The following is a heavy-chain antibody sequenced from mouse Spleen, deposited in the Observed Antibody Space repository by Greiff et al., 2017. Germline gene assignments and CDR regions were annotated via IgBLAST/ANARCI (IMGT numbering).Heavy chain of an antibody. CDR3: AREDYYGPGFAY. CDR1: GYTFTSYW. Sequence: QVQLQQSGAELVKPGASVKMSCKASGYTFTSYWITWVKQRPGQGLEWIGDIYPGSGSTNYNEKFKSKATLTVDTSSSTAYMQLSSLTSEDSAVYYCAREDYYGPGFAYWGQGTLVTVSA. CDR2: IYPGSGST. D-gene: IGHD1-1*01. J-gene: IGHJ3*01. V-gene: IGHV1-55*01.